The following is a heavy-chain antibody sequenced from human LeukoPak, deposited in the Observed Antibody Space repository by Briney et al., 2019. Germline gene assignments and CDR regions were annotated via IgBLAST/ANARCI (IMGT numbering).Heavy chain of an antibody. CDR3: AKDPFPSPLNFYSSGWSLGDY. CDR2: ISGSGGST. Sequence: PGGSLRLSCAASGFTFSSYAMSWVRQAPGKGLECVSAISGSGGSTYYADSVKGRFTISRDNSKNTLYLQMNSLRAEDTAVYYCAKDPFPSPLNFYSSGWSLGDYWGQGSLVTVSS. D-gene: IGHD6-13*01. CDR1: GFTFSSYA. V-gene: IGHV3-23*01. J-gene: IGHJ4*02.